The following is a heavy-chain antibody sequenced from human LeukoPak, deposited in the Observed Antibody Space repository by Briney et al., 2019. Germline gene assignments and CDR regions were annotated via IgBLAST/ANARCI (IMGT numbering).Heavy chain of an antibody. CDR2: IYYSGST. CDR1: GGSISSSSYY. J-gene: IGHJ4*02. D-gene: IGHD1-26*01. Sequence: SETLSLTCTVSGGSISSSSYYWGWIRQPPGKGLEWIGSIYYSGSTYYNPSLKSRVTISVDTSKNQFSLKLSSETAADTAVYYCALGIAGAFDYWGQGTLVTVSS. CDR3: ALGIAGAFDY. V-gene: IGHV4-39*01.